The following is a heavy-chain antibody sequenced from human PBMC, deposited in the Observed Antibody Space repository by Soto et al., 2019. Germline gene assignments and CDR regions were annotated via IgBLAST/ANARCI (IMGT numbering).Heavy chain of an antibody. CDR3: ARRDSGGFFRFFDS. CDR2: TGSGTGPG. CDR1: GGSLSTNP. J-gene: IGHJ4*02. Sequence: SVKDSCKASGGSLSTNPISWVRQAPGQGLEWMGGTGSGTGPGNNAQKFQGRLTVTADKSTSTVYMELTNLSSEDTAVYYCARRDSGGFFRFFDSWGQGTLVTVSS. V-gene: IGHV1-69*06. D-gene: IGHD2-15*01.